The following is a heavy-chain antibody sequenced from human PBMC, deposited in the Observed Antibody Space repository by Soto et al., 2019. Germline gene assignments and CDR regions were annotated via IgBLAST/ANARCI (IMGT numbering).Heavy chain of an antibody. CDR2: ISYDGSNK. V-gene: IGHV3-30*18. Sequence: QVQLVESGGGVVQPGRSLRLSCAASGFTFSSYGMHWVRQAPGKGLEWVAVISYDGSNKYYADSVKGRFTISRDNSKNTLYLQMNSLRAEDTAVYYCAKDRAVGERYYYYGMDVWGQGTTVTVSS. CDR1: GFTFSSYG. J-gene: IGHJ6*02. CDR3: AKDRAVGERYYYYGMDV. D-gene: IGHD3-10*01.